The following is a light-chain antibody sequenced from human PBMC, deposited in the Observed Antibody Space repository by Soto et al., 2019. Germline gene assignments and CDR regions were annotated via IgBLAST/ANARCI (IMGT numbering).Light chain of an antibody. CDR1: QSLLHSSGYNY. V-gene: IGKV2-28*01. Sequence: DIVMTQSPLSLRVTPGEPASISCRSSQSLLHSSGYNYLHWYLQKPGQSPQLLISLGSDRASGVPDRFSGSGSGTDVTLKITRVEAEDVGVYYGMQPLQTPWTFGQGTKVEIK. CDR2: LGS. J-gene: IGKJ1*01. CDR3: MQPLQTPWT.